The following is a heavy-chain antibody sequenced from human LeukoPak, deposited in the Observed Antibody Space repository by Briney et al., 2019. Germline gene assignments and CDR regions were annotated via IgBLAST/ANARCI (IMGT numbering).Heavy chain of an antibody. Sequence: GASVKVSCKASGYTFTGYYMHWVRQAPGQGLEWMGWINPNSGGTNYAQKFQGRVTMTRDTSISTAYMELSRLRSDDTAVYYCARDDGGYYNYDAFDIWGQGTMVTVSS. CDR3: ARDDGGYYNYDAFDI. CDR1: GYTFTGYY. D-gene: IGHD3-22*01. V-gene: IGHV1-2*02. J-gene: IGHJ3*02. CDR2: INPNSGGT.